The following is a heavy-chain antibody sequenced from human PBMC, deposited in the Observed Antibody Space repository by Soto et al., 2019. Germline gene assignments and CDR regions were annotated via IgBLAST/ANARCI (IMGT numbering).Heavy chain of an antibody. CDR1: GFTFSDYY. V-gene: IGHV3-11*01. J-gene: IGHJ6*03. D-gene: IGHD5-12*01. Sequence: QVQLVESGGGLVKPGGALRLSCAASGFTFSDYYMSWFRQAPGTGLEWVSYINTSSSTIYYADSVKGRFTISGDNAKNSLYLQMNSLRVEDTAVYYCARAGGFSGYDFNYYYLDVWGEGTTVTVSS. CDR3: ARAGGFSGYDFNYYYLDV. CDR2: INTSSSTI.